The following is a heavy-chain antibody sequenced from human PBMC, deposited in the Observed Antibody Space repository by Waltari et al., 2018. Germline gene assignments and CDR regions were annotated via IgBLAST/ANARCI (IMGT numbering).Heavy chain of an antibody. J-gene: IGHJ4*02. CDR1: AFLPHTW. Sequence: EVQLVNSGGGLVQPGGSWGPPCPPPAFLPHTWLDWVRQAPGKGLVWVSRMKTDGTSITYADSVKGRFTISRDSAKNTYYLQMNSLRAEDTAVYYCTRNPGYWGQGTLVTVSS. V-gene: IGHV3-74*03. CDR2: MKTDGTSI. CDR3: TRNPGY.